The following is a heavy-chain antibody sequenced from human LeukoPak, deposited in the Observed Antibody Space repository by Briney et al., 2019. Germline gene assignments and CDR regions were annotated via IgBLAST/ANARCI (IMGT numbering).Heavy chain of an antibody. V-gene: IGHV4-59*01. D-gene: IGHD5-18*01. Sequence: PSETLSLTCTVSGGSISSYYWSWIPQPPGKGLECIGHIYYSGSTNYNPSLKSRVTISVDTSKNQSSLKLSSVTAADTAVYYCARHLTAMAPFDYWGQGTLVTVSS. J-gene: IGHJ4*02. CDR3: ARHLTAMAPFDY. CDR2: IYYSGST. CDR1: GGSISSYY.